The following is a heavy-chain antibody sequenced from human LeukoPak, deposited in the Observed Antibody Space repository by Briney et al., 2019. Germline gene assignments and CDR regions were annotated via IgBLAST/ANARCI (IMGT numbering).Heavy chain of an antibody. CDR3: ARQKAGNCFDP. Sequence: RPSETLSLTCAVYGGSFSGYYWSWIRQPPGKGLEWIGEINHSGSTNYNPSLKSRVTISVDTSKNQFSLKLSSVTAADTAVYYCARQKAGNCFDPWGQGTPVTVSS. V-gene: IGHV4-34*01. J-gene: IGHJ5*02. D-gene: IGHD6-19*01. CDR2: INHSGST. CDR1: GGSFSGYY.